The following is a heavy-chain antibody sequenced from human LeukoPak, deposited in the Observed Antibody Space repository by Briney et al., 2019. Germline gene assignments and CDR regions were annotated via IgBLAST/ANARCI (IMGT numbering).Heavy chain of an antibody. J-gene: IGHJ4*02. Sequence: GGSLRRSCAVSGFTVSSHYVGWVRHAPRRGLEWVSVGYAGGSGATYYADSVNGRFIIPSDNSKHTQYLQMNSLSAEDTALYYCAGDGEDSQGYVDYWGQGTLVTVSS. CDR2: GYAGGSGAT. CDR3: AGDGEDSQGYVDY. CDR1: GFTVSSHY. V-gene: IGHV3-66*01. D-gene: IGHD2-15*01.